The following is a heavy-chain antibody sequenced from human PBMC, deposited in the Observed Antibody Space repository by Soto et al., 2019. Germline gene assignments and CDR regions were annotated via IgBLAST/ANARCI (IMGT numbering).Heavy chain of an antibody. CDR2: IYYIGST. Sequence: SETLSLTCTVSGGSISSSNYYWGWIRQPPGKGLEWIGSIYYIGSTYSNPSLKSRVTISVDTSKNQFSLKLSSVTAADTAVYYCARLGILPGYPRWFDPWGQATLVTVSS. CDR3: ARLGILPGYPRWFDP. D-gene: IGHD3-9*01. CDR1: GGSISSSNYY. J-gene: IGHJ5*02. V-gene: IGHV4-39*01.